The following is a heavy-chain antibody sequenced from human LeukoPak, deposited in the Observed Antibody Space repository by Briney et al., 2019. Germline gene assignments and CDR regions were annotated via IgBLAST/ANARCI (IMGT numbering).Heavy chain of an antibody. CDR3: ARQRADYYYYYVDV. CDR1: GGSINSANYY. V-gene: IGHV4-39*01. Sequence: SETLSLTCTVSGGSINSANYYWGWLRQPPGKGLEWIGSIYYSETTYDNPSLKSRVTISIETSKNQFSLRLSSVTASDTAVYYCARQRADYYYYYVDVWGKGTTVAVS. CDR2: IYYSETT. J-gene: IGHJ6*03.